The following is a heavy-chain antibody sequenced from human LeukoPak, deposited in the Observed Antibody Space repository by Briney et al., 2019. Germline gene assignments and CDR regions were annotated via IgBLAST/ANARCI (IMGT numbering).Heavy chain of an antibody. J-gene: IGHJ4*02. D-gene: IGHD3-3*01. CDR3: AKDGRFLEWLFNY. CDR1: GFTFSSYA. Sequence: GGSLRLSCAASGFTFSSYAMSWVRQAPGKGLEWVSAISGSSGSTYYADSVKGRFTISRDNSKNTLYLQMNSLRAEDTAVYYCAKDGRFLEWLFNYWGQGTPVTVSS. V-gene: IGHV3-23*01. CDR2: ISGSSGST.